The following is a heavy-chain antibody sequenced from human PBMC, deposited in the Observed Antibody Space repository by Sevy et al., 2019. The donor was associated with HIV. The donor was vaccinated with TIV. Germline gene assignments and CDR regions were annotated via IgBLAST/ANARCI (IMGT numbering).Heavy chain of an antibody. CDR3: ANHAADYDSSGSLERDAFDI. CDR2: IYYRGST. Sequence: SETLSLTCTVSGGSISSYYWSWIRQPPGKGLEWIGYIYYRGSTNYKPSLKSRVTISVDISKNQVSLKLSSVTVADTAVYYCANHAADYDSSGSLERDAFDIWGQGTMVTVSS. V-gene: IGHV4-59*12. CDR1: GGSISSYY. J-gene: IGHJ3*02. D-gene: IGHD3-22*01.